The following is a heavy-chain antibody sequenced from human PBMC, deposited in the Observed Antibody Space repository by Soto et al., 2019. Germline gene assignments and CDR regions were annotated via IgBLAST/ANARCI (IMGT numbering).Heavy chain of an antibody. CDR3: AKVGGLGSYFGWGMEV. CDR2: ISWNSDTI. Sequence: EVQLVQSGGGLVQPGRSLRLSFVASGFTFGEYAMHWVRQAPGKGLEWVSGISWNSDTIGYADSVKGRFTISRDNVKNSLYLQMNSLRPEDTALYYCAKVGGLGSYFGWGMEVWGQGTTVTVSS. J-gene: IGHJ6*02. D-gene: IGHD3-10*01. V-gene: IGHV3-9*01. CDR1: GFTFGEYA.